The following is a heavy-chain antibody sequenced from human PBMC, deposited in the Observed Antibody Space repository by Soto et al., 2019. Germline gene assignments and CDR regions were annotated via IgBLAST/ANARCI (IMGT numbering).Heavy chain of an antibody. CDR3: ATGGYWRFRSDY. Sequence: EVQLLESGGGLVQPGGSLRLSCAASGFTFSSYAMSWVRQAPGKGLEWVSAISGSGGSTYYADSVKGRFTISRDNSKNTLYLQMNSLRAEDTAVYYCATGGYWRFRSDYWGQGTLVTVSS. V-gene: IGHV3-23*01. CDR1: GFTFSSYA. CDR2: ISGSGGST. D-gene: IGHD5-18*01. J-gene: IGHJ4*02.